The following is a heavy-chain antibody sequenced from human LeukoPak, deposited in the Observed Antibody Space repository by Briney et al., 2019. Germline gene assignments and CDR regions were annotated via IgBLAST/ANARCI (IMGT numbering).Heavy chain of an antibody. CDR3: ARGGGYSYGLN. J-gene: IGHJ4*02. D-gene: IGHD5-18*01. Sequence: SETLSLTCAAYGGSFSGYYWSWIRQPPGKGLEWIGEINHSGSTNYNPSLKSRVTISVDTSKNQFSLKLSSVTAADTAVYYCARGGGYSYGLNWGQGTLVIVSS. V-gene: IGHV4-34*01. CDR1: GGSFSGYY. CDR2: INHSGST.